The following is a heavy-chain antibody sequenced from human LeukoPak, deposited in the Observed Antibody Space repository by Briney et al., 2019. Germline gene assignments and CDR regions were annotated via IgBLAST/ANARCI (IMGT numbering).Heavy chain of an antibody. J-gene: IGHJ4*02. D-gene: IGHD3-3*01. CDR1: GGSISSGSYY. Sequence: SETLSLTCTVSGGSISSGSYYWSWIRQPAGKGLGWIGSIYTSGSTNYNPSLKSRVTISVDTSKNQFSLKLSSVAAADTAVYYCARGITIFDYWGQGTLVTVSS. V-gene: IGHV4-61*02. CDR2: IYTSGST. CDR3: ARGITIFDY.